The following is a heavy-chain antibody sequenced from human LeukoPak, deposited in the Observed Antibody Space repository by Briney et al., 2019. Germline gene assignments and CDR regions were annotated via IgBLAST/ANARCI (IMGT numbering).Heavy chain of an antibody. CDR2: TNYRSKWYN. J-gene: IGHJ4*02. D-gene: IGHD3-9*01. V-gene: IGHV6-1*01. CDR1: GDSVSSNSAA. Sequence: PSQTLSLTCAISGDSVSSNSAAWNWIRQSPSRGMEWLGRTNYRSKWYNDYAVSVKSRITINPDTSKNQFSLQLNSVTPEDTAVYYCAREYYDILTGYSNFDYWGQGTLVTVSS. CDR3: AREYYDILTGYSNFDY.